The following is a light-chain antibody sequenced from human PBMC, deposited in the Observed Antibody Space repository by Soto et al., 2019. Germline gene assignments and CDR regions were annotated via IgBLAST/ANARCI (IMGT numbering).Light chain of an antibody. CDR3: SSYTTSTSYV. CDR1: SSDVGAYDY. V-gene: IGLV2-14*01. CDR2: DVT. J-gene: IGLJ1*01. Sequence: QLVLTQPASVSGSPGQSITISCTGTSSDVGAYDYVSWHQQYPGKAPKLIVFDVTNRPSGISNRFSGSKSGNTASLTISGLQTEDEADYFCSSYTTSTSYVFGTGTKLTVL.